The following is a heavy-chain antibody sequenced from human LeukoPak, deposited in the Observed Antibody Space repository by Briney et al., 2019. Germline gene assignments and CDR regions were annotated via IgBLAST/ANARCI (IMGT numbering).Heavy chain of an antibody. V-gene: IGHV3-30*18. CDR3: AKVRGSSTSWVDP. D-gene: IGHD2-2*01. J-gene: IGHJ5*02. CDR1: GFTLCSYG. Sequence: PGRSLRLSCAASGFTLCSYGMHWVRQAPGKGLEWVAVISYDGSNKYYADSVKGRFTISRDNSKNTLYLQMNSLRAEDTAVYYCAKVRGSSTSWVDPWGQGTLVTVSS. CDR2: ISYDGSNK.